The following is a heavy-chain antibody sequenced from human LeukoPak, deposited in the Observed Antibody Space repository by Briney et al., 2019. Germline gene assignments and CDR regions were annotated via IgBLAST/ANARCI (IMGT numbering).Heavy chain of an antibody. CDR2: ISGSGGST. V-gene: IGHV3-23*01. CDR1: GFTFSSYA. J-gene: IGHJ4*02. D-gene: IGHD1-26*01. CDR3: AKEPSLGAGPFFDY. Sequence: GGSLRLSCAASGFTFSSYAMSWVRQAPGNGLEWVSAISGSGGSTYYADSVKGRFTLSRDNSKNTLYLQMNNLRAEDTAVYYCAKEPSLGAGPFFDYWGQGTLSPSPQ.